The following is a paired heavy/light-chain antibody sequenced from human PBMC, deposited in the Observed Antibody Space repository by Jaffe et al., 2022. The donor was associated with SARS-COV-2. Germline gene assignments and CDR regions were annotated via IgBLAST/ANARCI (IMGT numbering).Heavy chain of an antibody. V-gene: IGHV3-15*01. CDR3: TTASLHIVVVTAVDAFDI. Sequence: EVQLVESGGGLVKPGGSLRLSCKGSGFNFRNAWMSWVRQAPGKGLEWVGRIKNKIDGGTTDYAAPVNGRFTISRDDSENTLYLQMNSLQAEDTAVFYCTTASLHIVVVTAVDAFDIWGQGTLVTVSS. CDR1: GFNFRNAW. D-gene: IGHD2-21*02. J-gene: IGHJ3*02. CDR2: IKNKIDGGTT.
Light chain of an antibody. V-gene: IGLV3-21*02. CDR1: NIGSKS. CDR2: DNN. J-gene: IGLJ3*02. CDR3: QVWDSSNDQWV. Sequence: SYVLTQPPSVSVAPGQTARITCGGNNIGSKSVHWYQQKPGQAPVLVVYDNNDRPSGIPERISGSNSGNTATLSINKVEAGDEADYYCQVWDSSNDQWVFGGGTKLTVL.